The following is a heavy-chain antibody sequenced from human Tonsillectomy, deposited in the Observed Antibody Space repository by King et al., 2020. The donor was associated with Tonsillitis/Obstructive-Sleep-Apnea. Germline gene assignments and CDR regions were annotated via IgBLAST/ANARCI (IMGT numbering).Heavy chain of an antibody. J-gene: IGHJ4*02. Sequence: VQLVESGGGVVQPGRSLRLSCAASGFNFSSYGMHWVRQAPGKGLEGVAVLWYDGSNKYYVDSVKGRITISRDNSKNTLYLQMNSLRAEDTAVYYCARGLGYYTNYFDYWGQGTLVTVSS. CDR3: ARGLGYYTNYFDY. CDR1: GFNFSSYG. V-gene: IGHV3-33*01. CDR2: LWYDGSNK. D-gene: IGHD3-22*01.